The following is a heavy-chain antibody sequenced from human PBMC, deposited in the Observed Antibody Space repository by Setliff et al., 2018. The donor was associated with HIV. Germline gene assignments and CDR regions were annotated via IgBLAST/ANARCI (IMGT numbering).Heavy chain of an antibody. D-gene: IGHD3-22*01. V-gene: IGHV4-34*01. CDR1: GGSFSGFY. CDR2: INHSRRT. Sequence: SETLSLTCAVYGGSFSGFYWNWIRQAPGKGLEWIGEINHSRRTKYNPSLKSRVTISVDTSKNQFSLKLSSVTAADTAFHYCARGFSGDYLFTGYLDVWGKGTTVTVSS. J-gene: IGHJ6*03. CDR3: ARGFSGDYLFTGYLDV.